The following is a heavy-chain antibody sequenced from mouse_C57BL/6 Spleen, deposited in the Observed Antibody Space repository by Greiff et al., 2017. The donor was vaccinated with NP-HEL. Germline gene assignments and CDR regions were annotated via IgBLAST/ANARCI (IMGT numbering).Heavy chain of an antibody. CDR1: GYTFTSYD. Sequence: QVQLKQSGPELVKPGASVKLSCKASGYTFTSYDINWVKQRPGQGLEWIGWIYPRDGSTKYNAKFKGKATLTVDTSSSTAYMELHSLTSEDSAVYFCGRRPPGYYPYCYAMDYWGQGTSVTVSS. D-gene: IGHD3-1*01. J-gene: IGHJ4*01. V-gene: IGHV1-85*01. CDR3: GRRPPGYYPYCYAMDY. CDR2: IYPRDGST.